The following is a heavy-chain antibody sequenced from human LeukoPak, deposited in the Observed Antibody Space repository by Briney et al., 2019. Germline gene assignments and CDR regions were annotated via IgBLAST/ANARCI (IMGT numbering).Heavy chain of an antibody. V-gene: IGHV3-23*01. D-gene: IGHD6-13*01. CDR2: ISGSGGST. Sequence: GGSLRLSCAASGFTFSSTSMNWVRQAPGKGLEWVSAISGSGGSTYYADSVKGRFTISRDNSKNTLYLQMNSLRAEDTAVYYCAKALPGTLNGFDYWGQGTLVTVSS. CDR1: GFTFSSTS. CDR3: AKALPGTLNGFDY. J-gene: IGHJ4*02.